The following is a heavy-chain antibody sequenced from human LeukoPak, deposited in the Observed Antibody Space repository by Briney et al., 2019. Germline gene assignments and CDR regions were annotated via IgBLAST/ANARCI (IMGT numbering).Heavy chain of an antibody. D-gene: IGHD5-18*01. CDR2: IIPIFGTA. V-gene: IGHV1-69*05. CDR3: ARDAVDTAMVGWFDP. CDR1: GGTFSSYA. J-gene: IGHJ5*02. Sequence: ASVKVSCKASGGTFSSYAISWVRQAPGQGLEWMGGIIPIFGTANYAQKFQGRVTITTDESTSTAYMELSSLRSEDTAVYYCARDAVDTAMVGWFDPWGQGTQVTVSS.